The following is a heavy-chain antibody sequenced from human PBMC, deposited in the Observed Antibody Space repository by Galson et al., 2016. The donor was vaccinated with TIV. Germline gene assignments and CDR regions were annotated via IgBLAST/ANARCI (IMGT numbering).Heavy chain of an antibody. CDR3: ARMNYDFWSGSNTGWWFDP. D-gene: IGHD3-3*01. Sequence: SLRLSCAGSGFIFSTYWMHWVRQVPGKGLLWVSHINRDGSNTSYADSVKGRFTISRDNAKNMVYLQMNSLSGEDTAVYYCARMNYDFWSGSNTGWWFDPWGQGTQVTVSS. CDR1: GFIFSTYW. J-gene: IGHJ5*02. V-gene: IGHV3-74*01. CDR2: INRDGSNT.